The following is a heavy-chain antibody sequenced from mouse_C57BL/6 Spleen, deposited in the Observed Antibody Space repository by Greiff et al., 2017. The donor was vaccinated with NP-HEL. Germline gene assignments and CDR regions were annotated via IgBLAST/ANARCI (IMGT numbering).Heavy chain of an antibody. CDR3: ARDERTAQATGAMDY. V-gene: IGHV5-4*01. J-gene: IGHJ4*01. D-gene: IGHD3-2*02. CDR2: ISDGGSYT. Sequence: EVKLMESGGGLVKPGGSLKLSCAASGFTFSSYAMSWVRQTPEKRLEWVATISDGGSYTYYPDNVKGRFTISRDNAKNNLYLQMSHLKSEDTAMYYCARDERTAQATGAMDYWGQGTSVTVSS. CDR1: GFTFSSYA.